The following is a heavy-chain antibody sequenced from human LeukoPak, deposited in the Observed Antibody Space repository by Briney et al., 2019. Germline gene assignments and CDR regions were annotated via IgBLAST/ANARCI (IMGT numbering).Heavy chain of an antibody. V-gene: IGHV1-8*01. J-gene: IGHJ3*02. CDR3: AVAKEGNAFDI. CDR2: INPKNGNT. D-gene: IGHD5-12*01. CDR1: GYAFTNYN. Sequence: ASVKVSCKASGYAFTNYNIDWARQATGQGLEWMGWINPKNGNTGSPQKFRGRVTMTRDTSITTAYMELSSLNPDDTAIYYCAVAKEGNAFDIWGQGTMVTVSS.